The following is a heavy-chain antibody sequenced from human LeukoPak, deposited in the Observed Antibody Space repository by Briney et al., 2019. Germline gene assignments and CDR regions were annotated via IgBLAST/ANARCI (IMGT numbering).Heavy chain of an antibody. CDR2: ISAYNGNT. D-gene: IGHD2-21*02. CDR1: GYTFTSYG. J-gene: IGHJ3*02. V-gene: IGHV1-18*01. CDR3: ARVCGGDCYGAFDI. Sequence: ASVKVSCKASGYTFTSYGISWVRQAPGQGLEWMGWISAYNGNTNYAQKLQGRVTMTTDTSTSTAYMELRSLRSDDTAVYYCARVCGGDCYGAFDIWAKGQWSPSLQ.